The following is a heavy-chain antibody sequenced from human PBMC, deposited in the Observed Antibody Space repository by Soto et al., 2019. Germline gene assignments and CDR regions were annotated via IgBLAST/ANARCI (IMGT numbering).Heavy chain of an antibody. CDR1: GYTFTSYD. CDR2: MNPNSGNT. CDR3: AGRREDSYYYYGMDV. J-gene: IGHJ6*02. Sequence: GASVKVSCKASGYTFTSYDINWVRQATGQGLEWMGWMNPNSGNTGYAQKFQGGVTMTRNTSISTAYMELSSLRSEDTAVYYCAGRREDSYYYYGMDVWGQGTTVTVSS. V-gene: IGHV1-8*01. D-gene: IGHD6-25*01.